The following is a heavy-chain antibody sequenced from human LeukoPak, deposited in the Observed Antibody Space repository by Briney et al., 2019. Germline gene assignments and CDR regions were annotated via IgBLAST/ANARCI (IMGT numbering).Heavy chain of an antibody. D-gene: IGHD3-10*01. CDR1: GGSISSGAYY. Sequence: SETLSLTCTVSGGSISSGAYYRSWIRQPPGKGLEWIGYIYHSGSTYYNPSLMSRVSISVDRSKNQFSLKLSSVTAADTAVYYCARWLTALQFDPWGQGTLVTVSS. V-gene: IGHV4-30-2*01. CDR3: ARWLTALQFDP. J-gene: IGHJ5*02. CDR2: IYHSGST.